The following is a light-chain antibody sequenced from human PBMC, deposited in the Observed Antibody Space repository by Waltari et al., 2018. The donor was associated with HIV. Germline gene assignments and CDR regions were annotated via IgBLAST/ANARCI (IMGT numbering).Light chain of an antibody. J-gene: IGLJ2*01. V-gene: IGLV1-40*01. Sequence: QSVLTQPPSVSGAPGQRGTISFTGSSSNIGAGSERHWYQQLPGTVHKLLSYCAGNWSCGVADRFPVAKSGTSAALDINGLQAEVEADYSCQSYESSLTGSVFGGGTKLTVL. CDR1: SSNIGAGSE. CDR2: CAG. CDR3: QSYESSLTGSV.